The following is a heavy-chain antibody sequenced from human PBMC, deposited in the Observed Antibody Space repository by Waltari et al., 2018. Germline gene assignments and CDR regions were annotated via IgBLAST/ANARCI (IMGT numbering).Heavy chain of an antibody. CDR1: GGSFSGYY. CDR3: ARGSRVASGRFDP. Sequence: QVQLQQWGAGLLKPSETLSLTCAVYGGSFSGYYWSWIRQPPGKGLEWIGEINHSGSTNYNPSLKSRVTISVDTSKNQFSLKLSSVTAADTAVYYCARGSRVASGRFDPWGQGTLVTVSS. V-gene: IGHV4-34*01. CDR2: INHSGST. D-gene: IGHD6-6*01. J-gene: IGHJ5*02.